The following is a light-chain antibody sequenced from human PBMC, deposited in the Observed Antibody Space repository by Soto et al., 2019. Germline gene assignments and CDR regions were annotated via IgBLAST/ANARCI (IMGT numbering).Light chain of an antibody. CDR3: QQYNSYWGT. J-gene: IGKJ1*01. Sequence: IQLTQSPSSLSASVGDRVTITCRASQGISSYLGWYQQKPGKAPNLLIYDAPTLHSGVPSRFSGSGSGTEFTLTISSLQPDDFATYYCQQYNSYWGTFGQGTKVDNK. CDR2: DAP. V-gene: IGKV1-9*01. CDR1: QGISSY.